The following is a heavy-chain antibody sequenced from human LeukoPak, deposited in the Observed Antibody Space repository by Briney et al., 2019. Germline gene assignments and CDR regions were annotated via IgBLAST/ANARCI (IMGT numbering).Heavy chain of an antibody. Sequence: SGPTLVNATQTPTLTCTFSGFSLRNSGMCVSWIRQPPGKALEWLARIDWDDDKHYSTSLKTRLIISKDTSKNQVVLTMTNMDPVDTATYFCARSYYHYGMDVWGQGTTVTASS. V-gene: IGHV2-70*11. CDR3: ARSYYHYGMDV. CDR2: IDWDDDK. J-gene: IGHJ6*02. CDR1: GFSLRNSGMC.